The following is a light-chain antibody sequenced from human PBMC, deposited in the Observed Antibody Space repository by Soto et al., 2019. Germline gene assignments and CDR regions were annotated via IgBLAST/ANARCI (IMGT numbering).Light chain of an antibody. Sequence: QSVLTQPPSASGSPGQSVTISCTGSSSDVGGYNYVSWYQQHPGKAPKLMIYEVSKRPSGVPDRLSGSKSGNTASLTASGLQAEDDADYYCSSYGGSNTVVFGGGTKLTVL. CDR1: SSDVGGYNY. CDR2: EVS. V-gene: IGLV2-8*01. CDR3: SSYGGSNTVV. J-gene: IGLJ2*01.